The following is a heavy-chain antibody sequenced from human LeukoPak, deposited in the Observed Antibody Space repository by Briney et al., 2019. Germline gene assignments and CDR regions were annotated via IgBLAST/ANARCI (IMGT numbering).Heavy chain of an antibody. V-gene: IGHV3-43*02. J-gene: IGHJ6*02. Sequence: PGGSLRLSCAASGFTFDDYAMHWVRQAPGKGLEWVSLISGDGGSTYYADSVKGRSTISRDNSKNSLYLQMNSLRTEDAALYFCARVTIGGMDVWGQGTTVTVSS. CDR1: GFTFDDYA. CDR3: ARVTIGGMDV. CDR2: ISGDGGST.